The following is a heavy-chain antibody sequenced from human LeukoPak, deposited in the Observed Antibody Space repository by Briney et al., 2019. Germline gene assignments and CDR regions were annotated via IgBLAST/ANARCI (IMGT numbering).Heavy chain of an antibody. CDR1: GGSISSGGYS. CDR3: ARGVYDSSGYSPFFDY. J-gene: IGHJ4*02. V-gene: IGHV4-30-2*01. CDR2: IYHSGST. D-gene: IGHD3-22*01. Sequence: PSETLSLTCAVSGGSISSGGYSWSWIRQPPGKGLEWIGYIYHSGSTYYNPSLKSRVTISVDRSKNQFSLKLSSVTAADTAVYYCARGVYDSSGYSPFFDYWGQGTLVTVSS.